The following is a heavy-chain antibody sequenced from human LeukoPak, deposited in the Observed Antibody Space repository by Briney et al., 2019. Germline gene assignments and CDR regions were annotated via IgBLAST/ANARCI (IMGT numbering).Heavy chain of an antibody. Sequence: PSETLSLTCTVSGGSISSSSYYWGWIRQPPGKGLEWIGSIYYSGSTYYNPSLKSRVTISVDTSKNQFSLKLSSVTAADTAVYYCARQKGATYYYGSGSYYNWFDPWGQGTLVTVSS. J-gene: IGHJ5*02. CDR2: IYYSGST. D-gene: IGHD3-10*01. CDR1: GGSISSSSYY. V-gene: IGHV4-39*01. CDR3: ARQKGATYYYGSGSYYNWFDP.